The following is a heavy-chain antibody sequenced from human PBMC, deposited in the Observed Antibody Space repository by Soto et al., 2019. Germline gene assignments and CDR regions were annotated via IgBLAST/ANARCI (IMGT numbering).Heavy chain of an antibody. CDR2: IIPIFGTA. J-gene: IGHJ6*02. V-gene: IGHV1-69*13. D-gene: IGHD6-19*01. Sequence: SVKVSCKASGGTFSSYAISWVRQAPGQGLEWMGGIIPIFGTANYAQKFQGRVTITADESTSTAYMELSSLRPEDTAVYYCASHYSSGWYYYYYGMDVWGQGTTVTVSS. CDR3: ASHYSSGWYYYYYGMDV. CDR1: GGTFSSYA.